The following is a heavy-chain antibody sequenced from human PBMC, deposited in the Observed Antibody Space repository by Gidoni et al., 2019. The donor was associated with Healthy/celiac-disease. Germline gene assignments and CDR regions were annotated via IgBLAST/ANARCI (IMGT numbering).Heavy chain of an antibody. J-gene: IGHJ5*02. CDR1: GFTCSKAW. CDR3: TTAMVRGVKYNWFDP. V-gene: IGHV3-15*01. CDR2: IKSKTDGGTT. D-gene: IGHD3-10*01. Sequence: EVQLVESGGGLVKPGGSLRLSGAASGFTCSKAWMSWVRQAQGKGLEWVGRIKSKTDGGTTDYAASVKGRFAISRDDTKNTLYLQMNRLKSEDTAVYYCTTAMVRGVKYNWFDPWGQGTLVTVSS.